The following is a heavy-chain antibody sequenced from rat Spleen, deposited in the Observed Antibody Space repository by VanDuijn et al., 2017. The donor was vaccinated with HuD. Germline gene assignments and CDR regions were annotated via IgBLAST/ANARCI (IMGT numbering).Heavy chain of an antibody. CDR3: TREGHTMDRATYWFAY. CDR2: VSSGGNT. D-gene: IGHD1-9*01. Sequence: QVQLRESGPGLVQPSQTLSLTCSVSGFSLTGNNIYWVRQPPGKGLEWIAAVSSGGNTYYDSTLKSRLSISRDTSKSQVFLKIYSLQTEDTAIYFCTREGHTMDRATYWFAYWGQGTLVTVSS. V-gene: IGHV2-6*01. J-gene: IGHJ3*01. CDR1: GFSLTGNN.